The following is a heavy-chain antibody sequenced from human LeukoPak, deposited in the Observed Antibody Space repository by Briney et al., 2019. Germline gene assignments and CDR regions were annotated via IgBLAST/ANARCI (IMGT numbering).Heavy chain of an antibody. CDR1: GGTFSSYA. Sequence: SVKVSCKASGGTFSSYAITWVRQAPGQGLEWMGRIIPILGIANYAQKFQGRVTIIADKSASTAYMELSSLRSEDTAVYYCARDLYSGHEGNAFDIWGQGTMVTVSS. J-gene: IGHJ3*02. CDR2: IIPILGIA. D-gene: IGHD5-12*01. V-gene: IGHV1-69*04. CDR3: ARDLYSGHEGNAFDI.